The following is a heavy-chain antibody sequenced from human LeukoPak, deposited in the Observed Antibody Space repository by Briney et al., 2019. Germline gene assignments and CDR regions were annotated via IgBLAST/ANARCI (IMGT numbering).Heavy chain of an antibody. CDR3: ARDSRHLSSTRGGLKESRGAFFDY. CDR1: GFTFNNYG. V-gene: IGHV3-30*02. Sequence: PGGSLRLSCATSGFTFNNYGMHWVRQAPGKGLEWVTFVRFDGSYQLYTDSVKGRFTISRDNSKSTLYLQMTSLRPEDTALYYCARDSRHLSSTRGGLKESRGAFFDYWGQGTLVTVSS. D-gene: IGHD6-13*01. J-gene: IGHJ4*02. CDR2: VRFDGSYQ.